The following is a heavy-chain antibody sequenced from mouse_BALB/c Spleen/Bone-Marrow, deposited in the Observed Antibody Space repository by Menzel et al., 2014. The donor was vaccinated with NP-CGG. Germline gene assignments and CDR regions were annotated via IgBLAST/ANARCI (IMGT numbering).Heavy chain of an antibody. CDR2: INPSNGGT. V-gene: IGHV1S81*02. Sequence: VQLQQSGAELVKPGASVKLSCKASGYTFTSYYMYWVKQRPGQGLEWIAEINPSNGGTNFNEKFRSKATLTVDKSSSTGYMEFSSLTSEDSAVYYCTRSGASWFRRSWYFDVWGAGTTGTVSS. D-gene: IGHD2-2*01. CDR1: GYTFTSYY. J-gene: IGHJ1*01. CDR3: TRSGASWFRRSWYFDV.